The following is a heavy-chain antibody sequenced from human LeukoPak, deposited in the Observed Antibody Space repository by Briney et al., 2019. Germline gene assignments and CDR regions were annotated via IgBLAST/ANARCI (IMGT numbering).Heavy chain of an antibody. CDR2: VKSDGTAT. Sequence: PGGSLRLSCAASGFTFSSHLMHWVRHAQGTGLVWVSSVKSDGTATNYADSVKGRFTISRDNAKNTLYLQMNSLRVEDTAVYYCVRKSATGDWGQGTLVTVSS. J-gene: IGHJ4*02. V-gene: IGHV3-74*01. CDR3: VRKSATGD. D-gene: IGHD1-14*01. CDR1: GFTFSSHL.